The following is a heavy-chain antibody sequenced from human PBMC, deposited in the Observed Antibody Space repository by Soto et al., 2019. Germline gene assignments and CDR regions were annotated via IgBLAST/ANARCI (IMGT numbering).Heavy chain of an antibody. J-gene: IGHJ6*02. Sequence: ASVKVSCKASGYTFTGYYMHWVRQAPGQGLEWMGWINPNSGGTNYAQKFQGRVTMTRDTSISTAYMELSRLRSDDTAVYYCATEPTTVTHLKPLNYCYYGMDVWGQGTTVTVSS. CDR1: GYTFTGYY. CDR3: ATEPTTVTHLKPLNYCYYGMDV. D-gene: IGHD4-4*01. CDR2: INPNSGGT. V-gene: IGHV1-2*02.